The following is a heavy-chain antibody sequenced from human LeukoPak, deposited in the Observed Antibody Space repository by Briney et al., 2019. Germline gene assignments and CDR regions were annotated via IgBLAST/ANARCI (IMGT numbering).Heavy chain of an antibody. Sequence: GGSLRLSCAASGFTFSSYGMHWVRQAPGKGLEWVSAISGSGGTTYYADSVKGRFTISRDNSKNTLYLQMNSLRAEDTAVYYCAKNVREADWYYYYMDVWGKGTTVTVSS. CDR1: GFTFSSYG. D-gene: IGHD3-9*01. V-gene: IGHV3-23*01. J-gene: IGHJ6*03. CDR3: AKNVREADWYYYYMDV. CDR2: ISGSGGTT.